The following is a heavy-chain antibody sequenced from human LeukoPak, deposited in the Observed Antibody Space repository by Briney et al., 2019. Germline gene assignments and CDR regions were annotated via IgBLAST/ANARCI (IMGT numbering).Heavy chain of an antibody. Sequence: ASVKVSCKASGYTFTSYYMHWVRQAPGQGLEWMGWINPNSGGTNYAQKFQGRVTMTRDTSISTAYMELSRLRSDDTAVYYCARGLPGGDIVVVPAAILDYWGQGTLVTVSS. D-gene: IGHD2-2*01. J-gene: IGHJ4*02. CDR1: GYTFTSYY. CDR2: INPNSGGT. V-gene: IGHV1-2*02. CDR3: ARGLPGGDIVVVPAAILDY.